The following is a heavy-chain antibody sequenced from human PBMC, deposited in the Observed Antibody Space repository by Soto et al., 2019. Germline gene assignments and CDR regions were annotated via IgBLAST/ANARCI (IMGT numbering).Heavy chain of an antibody. CDR3: ARGGSDSSWYYYYYYGMDV. CDR1: GGSISSYY. V-gene: IGHV4-59*01. J-gene: IGHJ6*02. D-gene: IGHD6-13*01. CDR2: IYYSGST. Sequence: TLSLTCTVSGGSISSYYWSWIRQPPGKGLEWIGYIYYSGSTNYNPSLKSRVTISVDTSKNQFSLKLSSVTAADTAVYYCARGGSDSSWYYYYYYGMDVWGQGTTVTVSS.